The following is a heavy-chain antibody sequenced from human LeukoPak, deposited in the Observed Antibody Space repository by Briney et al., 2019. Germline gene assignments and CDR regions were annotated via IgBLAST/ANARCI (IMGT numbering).Heavy chain of an antibody. CDR2: IHYSGST. CDR1: GGSITNYY. V-gene: IGHV4-59*08. J-gene: IGHJ4*02. D-gene: IGHD1-7*01. CDR3: ASTEWNYAL. Sequence: SETLSLTCTVSGGSITNYYWSWMRQPPGKGLEWIGYIHYSGSTNYNPSLKSRVTISLDTSKNQFSLRLTSVTAADTAIYYCASTEWNYALWGQGTLVTVSS.